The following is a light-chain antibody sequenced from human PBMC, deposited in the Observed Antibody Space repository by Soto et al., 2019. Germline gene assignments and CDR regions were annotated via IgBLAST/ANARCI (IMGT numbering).Light chain of an antibody. Sequence: DLQMTQSPSSLSASVGDRVTITCRASQSISSYLNWYQQKPGKAPKLLIYGASSLQSGVPSRFSGSGSGTDFTLTISSLQPEDFATYYCQQSYSTLALTFGGGTKVEIK. V-gene: IGKV1-39*01. J-gene: IGKJ4*01. CDR3: QQSYSTLALT. CDR2: GAS. CDR1: QSISSY.